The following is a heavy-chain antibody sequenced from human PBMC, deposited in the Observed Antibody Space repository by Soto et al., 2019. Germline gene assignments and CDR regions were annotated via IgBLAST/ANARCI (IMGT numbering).Heavy chain of an antibody. CDR3: AGIKQDYAVA. CDR1: GYTFTRYD. D-gene: IGHD3-16*01. Sequence: QVQLVQSGAEVKKPGTSVKVSCKASGYTFTRYDINWVRQATGQGLEWMGWMNPNSGNTAYAQKFQGRVTMTRNTSISPAYMELSSLRAEDTAVYYCAGIKQDYAVAWGQGTLVTVSS. CDR2: MNPNSGNT. J-gene: IGHJ4*02. V-gene: IGHV1-8*01.